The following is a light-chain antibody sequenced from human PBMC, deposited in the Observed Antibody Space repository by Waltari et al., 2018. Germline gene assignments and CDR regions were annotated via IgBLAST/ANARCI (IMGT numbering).Light chain of an antibody. CDR2: RAS. J-gene: IGKJ4*01. V-gene: IGKV1-16*01. Sequence: DIQMTQSPSSLSASVGDTVTITCQASQGIGNNLNWYQQKPGKAPKVLIYRASSLQSGIPSRFSGSGSVTDFTLTISSLQPEDFATYFCQQGYTYPLTFGGGTKVEIK. CDR1: QGIGNN. CDR3: QQGYTYPLT.